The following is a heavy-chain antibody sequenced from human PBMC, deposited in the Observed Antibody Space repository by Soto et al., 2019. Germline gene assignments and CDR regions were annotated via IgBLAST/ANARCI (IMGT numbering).Heavy chain of an antibody. D-gene: IGHD3-10*01. Sequence: SGPTLVNPTQTLTLTCTFSGFSLSTSGMCVSWIRQPPGKALEWLARIDWDDDKYYSTSLKTRLTISKDTSKNQVVLTMTNMDPVDTATYYCARSYIVRGVMPTASYYYMDVWGKGTTVTVSS. J-gene: IGHJ6*03. V-gene: IGHV2-70*11. CDR1: GFSLSTSGMC. CDR2: IDWDDDK. CDR3: ARSYIVRGVMPTASYYYMDV.